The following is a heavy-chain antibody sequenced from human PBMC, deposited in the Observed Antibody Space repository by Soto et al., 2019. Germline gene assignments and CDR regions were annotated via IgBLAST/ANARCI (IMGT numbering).Heavy chain of an antibody. Sequence: SVKVSCKASGGTFSSYAISWVRQAPGQGLEWMGGIIPIFGTANYAQKFQGRVTITADESTSTAYMELSSLRSEDTAVYYCAGGVPTIRYFNWPPTEYWGQGTLVTVS. V-gene: IGHV1-69*13. CDR3: AGGVPTIRYFNWPPTEY. CDR1: GGTFSSYA. D-gene: IGHD3-9*01. CDR2: IIPIFGTA. J-gene: IGHJ4*02.